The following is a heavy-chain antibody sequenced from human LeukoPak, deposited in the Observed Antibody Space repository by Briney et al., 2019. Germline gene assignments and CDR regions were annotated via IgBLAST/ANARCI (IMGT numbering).Heavy chain of an antibody. J-gene: IGHJ4*02. CDR1: GYTFTGYY. CDR3: ARILHRYCSSTSCYMRGDFDY. CDR2: INPNSGGT. V-gene: IGHV1-2*06. D-gene: IGHD2-2*02. Sequence: GASVKVSCKASGYTFTGYYMHWVRQAPGQGLEWMGRINPNSGGTNYAQKFQGRVTMTRDTSISTAYMELSRLRSDDTAVYYCARILHRYCSSTSCYMRGDFDYWGQGTLVTVSS.